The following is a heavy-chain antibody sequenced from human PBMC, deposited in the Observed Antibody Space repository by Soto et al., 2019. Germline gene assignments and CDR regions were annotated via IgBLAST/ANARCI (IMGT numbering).Heavy chain of an antibody. D-gene: IGHD6-13*01. Sequence: QVQLVQSGAEVKKPGSSVKVSCKASGGTFSSYAISWVRQAPGQGLEWMGGIIPIFGTANYAQKFQGRVTITADESTSTAYMELSSLRSEDTAVYYCARPNLTYSSSWYGADAFDIWGQGTMVTVSS. J-gene: IGHJ3*02. CDR3: ARPNLTYSSSWYGADAFDI. CDR1: GGTFSSYA. CDR2: IIPIFGTA. V-gene: IGHV1-69*01.